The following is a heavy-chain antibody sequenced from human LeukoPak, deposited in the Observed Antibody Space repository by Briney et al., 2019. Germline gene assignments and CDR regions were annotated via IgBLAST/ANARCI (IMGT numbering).Heavy chain of an antibody. CDR3: ARAGDSGYDSAYY. V-gene: IGHV1-2*02. Sequence: ASVKVSCKASGYTFTGYYMHWVRQAPGQGLEWMGWINPNSGGTNHAQKFQGRVTMTRDTSISTAYMELSRLRSDDTAVYYCARAGDSGYDSAYYWGQGTLVTVSS. CDR1: GYTFTGYY. CDR2: INPNSGGT. D-gene: IGHD5-12*01. J-gene: IGHJ4*02.